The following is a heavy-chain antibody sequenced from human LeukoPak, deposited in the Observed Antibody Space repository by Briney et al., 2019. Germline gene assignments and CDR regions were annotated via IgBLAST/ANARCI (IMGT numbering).Heavy chain of an antibody. J-gene: IGHJ4*02. Sequence: SETLSLTCTVSGGSIISGDYYWSWIRQPPGKGLEWLGYIYYRGNTYYNPSLKSRLTISVDTSKNQFSLKLSSVTAADTAVYYCARARGGDYDYVWQSYRYIPTFDYWGQGNLVTVSS. D-gene: IGHD3-16*02. CDR1: GGSIISGDYY. V-gene: IGHV4-30-4*01. CDR3: ARARGGDYDYVWQSYRYIPTFDY. CDR2: IYYRGNT.